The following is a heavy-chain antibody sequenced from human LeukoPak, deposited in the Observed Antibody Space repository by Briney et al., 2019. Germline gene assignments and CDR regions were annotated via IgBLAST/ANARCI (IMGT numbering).Heavy chain of an antibody. CDR3: AKADSWIQLWLMDY. J-gene: IGHJ4*02. Sequence: GGSLRLSCAASGFTFSNAWMSWVRQAPGKGLEWVGRIKSKTDGGTTDYAAPVKGRFTISRDDSKNTLYLQMNSLRAEDTAVYYCAKADSWIQLWLMDYWGQGTLVTVSS. CDR1: GFTFSNAW. V-gene: IGHV3-15*01. D-gene: IGHD5-18*01. CDR2: IKSKTDGGTT.